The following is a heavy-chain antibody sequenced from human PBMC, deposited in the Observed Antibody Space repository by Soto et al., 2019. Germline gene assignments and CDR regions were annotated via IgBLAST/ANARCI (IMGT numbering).Heavy chain of an antibody. D-gene: IGHD5-12*01. V-gene: IGHV1-24*01. CDR1: GYTLSELS. Sequence: ASVKVSCKVSGYTLSELSMHWVRQAPGIGLQWMGGFDPEDGETIYARNFQGRVTMTEDTSTDTAYMDLSSLRSEDTAMYYCAALGRGYNWNYYYAMDVWGQGTAVTVSS. CDR3: AALGRGYNWNYYYAMDV. J-gene: IGHJ6*02. CDR2: FDPEDGET.